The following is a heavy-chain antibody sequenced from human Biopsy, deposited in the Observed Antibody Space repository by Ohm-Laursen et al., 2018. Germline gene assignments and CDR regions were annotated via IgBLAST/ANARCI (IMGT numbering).Heavy chain of an antibody. CDR1: GGSFKNYA. CDR3: AFIVEPIATGEKGYYHYFGLDV. V-gene: IGHV1-69*06. D-gene: IGHD2-21*01. Sequence: GASVKVSCKASGGSFKNYAVNWVRQAPGQGLEWVGGIIPMFPTTNYAQKFQGRVTITADKFRSTVYMEMNRLSSEDTAIYYCAFIVEPIATGEKGYYHYFGLDVWGQGTTVSVSS. J-gene: IGHJ6*02. CDR2: IIPMFPTT.